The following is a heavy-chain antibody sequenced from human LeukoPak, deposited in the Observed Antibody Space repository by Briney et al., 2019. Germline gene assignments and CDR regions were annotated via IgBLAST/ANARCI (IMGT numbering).Heavy chain of an antibody. J-gene: IGHJ6*03. CDR2: INPSGGST. Sequence: GASVKVSCKASGYTFTGYYMHWVRQAPGQGLEWMGWINPSGGSTSYAQKFQGRVTMTRDMSTSTVYMELSSLRSEDTAVYYCARVAAEVVGVPGAIGFGWLRRDYYYMDVWGKGTTVTVSS. CDR3: ARVAAEVVGVPGAIGFGWLRRDYYYMDV. CDR1: GYTFTGYY. V-gene: IGHV1-46*01. D-gene: IGHD2-2*02.